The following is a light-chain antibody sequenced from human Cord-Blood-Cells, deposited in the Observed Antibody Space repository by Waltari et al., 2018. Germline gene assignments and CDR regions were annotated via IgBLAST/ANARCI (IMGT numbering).Light chain of an antibody. CDR1: KWGVKY. CDR3: QAWDSSTVV. CDR2: QDS. J-gene: IGLJ2*01. Sequence: SYELTQPPSVSVSPGQTASTTCSGHKWGVKYACWYQQTPGQSPVLVIYQDSKRPSGIPERFSGSNSGNTATLTISGTQAMDEADYYCQAWDSSTVVFGGGTKLTVL. V-gene: IGLV3-1*01.